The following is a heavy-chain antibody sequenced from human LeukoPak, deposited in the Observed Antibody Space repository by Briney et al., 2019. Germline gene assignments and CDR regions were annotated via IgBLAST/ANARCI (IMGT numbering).Heavy chain of an antibody. CDR1: GFTYSSYS. CDR3: ARPEYTGTGGGY. Sequence: PGGSLTHSFLCPGFTYSSYSMNCLRQAPGKGLEWVSYISSSSSTIYYADSVKGRFTISRDNAKNSLYLQMNSLRAEDTAVYYCARPEYTGTGGGYWGQGTLVTVSS. J-gene: IGHJ4*02. CDR2: ISSSSSTI. V-gene: IGHV3-48*01. D-gene: IGHD6-6*01.